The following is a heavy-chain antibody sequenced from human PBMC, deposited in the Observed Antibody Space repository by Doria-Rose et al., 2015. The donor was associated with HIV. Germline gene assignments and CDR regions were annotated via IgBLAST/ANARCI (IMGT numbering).Heavy chain of an antibody. V-gene: IGHV2-26*01. Sequence: QVTLKESGPVLVKPTETLTLTCTVSGVSLSSPGMGVIWIRQPPGEALEWLANSVSDDERSYTASLKSRLTISRGTSKSQVVLTMTDMDPVDTATYYCARIKSSRWYHKYYFDFWGQGTLVIVSA. CDR1: GVSLSSPGMG. CDR3: ARIKSSRWYHKYYFDF. D-gene: IGHD6-13*01. CDR2: SVSDDER. J-gene: IGHJ4*02.